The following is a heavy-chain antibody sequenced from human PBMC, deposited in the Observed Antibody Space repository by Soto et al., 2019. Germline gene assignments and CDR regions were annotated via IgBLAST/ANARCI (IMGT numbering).Heavy chain of an antibody. CDR2: ISGSGGST. Sequence: LRLSCAASGFTFSSYDMSWVRQAPGKGLEWVSAISGSGGSTYYADSVKGRFTISRDNSKNTLYLQMNSLRAEDTAVYYCAKDKLGTTWFHPWGQGTLVTVSS. J-gene: IGHJ5*02. V-gene: IGHV3-23*01. D-gene: IGHD1-7*01. CDR1: GFTFSSYD. CDR3: AKDKLGTTWFHP.